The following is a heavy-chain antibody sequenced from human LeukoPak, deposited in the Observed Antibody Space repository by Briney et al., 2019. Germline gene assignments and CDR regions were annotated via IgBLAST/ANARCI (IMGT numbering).Heavy chain of an antibody. CDR1: GGSFSGYY. CDR3: ARGWRGYCSSTSCQPYNWFDP. V-gene: IGHV4-34*01. J-gene: IGHJ5*02. D-gene: IGHD2-2*01. Sequence: SSETLSLTCADYGGSFSGYYWRWIRQPPGKGLEWIGEINHSGSTNYNPSLKSRVTISVDTSKNQFSLKLSSVAAADTAVYSCARGWRGYCSSTSCQPYNWFDPWGQGTLVTVSS. CDR2: INHSGST.